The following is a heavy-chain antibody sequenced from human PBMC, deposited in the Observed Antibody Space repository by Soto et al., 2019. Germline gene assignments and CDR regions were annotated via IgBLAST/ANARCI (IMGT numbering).Heavy chain of an antibody. CDR1: GVTFSSYA. D-gene: IGHD3-3*01. J-gene: IGHJ6*02. V-gene: IGHV1-69*06. CDR2: IIPIFGTA. CDR3: ARGTLERITIFGVVGGELYYGMDV. Sequence: GASVKVSCKASGVTFSSYAISWVRQAPGQGLEWMGGIIPIFGTANYAQKFQGRVTITADKSTSTAYMELSSLRSEDTAVYYCARGTLERITIFGVVGGELYYGMDVWGQGTTVTVSS.